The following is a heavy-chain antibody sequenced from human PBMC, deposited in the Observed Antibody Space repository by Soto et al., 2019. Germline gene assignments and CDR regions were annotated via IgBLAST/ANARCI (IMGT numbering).Heavy chain of an antibody. CDR1: GFTVNSVG. V-gene: IGHV3-53*01. CDR2: ISTGGIT. J-gene: IGHJ4*02. CDR3: VRGGSGYNS. Sequence: GGSLRLSCAASGFTVNSVGMHWVRQAPGKGLEWVSLISTGGITHYADSVKGRFAISRDNSKNTVYLQMNSLGAEDTAVYYCVRGGSGYNSWGQGTMITV. D-gene: IGHD3-22*01.